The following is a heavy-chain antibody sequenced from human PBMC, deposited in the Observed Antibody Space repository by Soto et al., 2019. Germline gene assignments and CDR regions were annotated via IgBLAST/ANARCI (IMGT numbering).Heavy chain of an antibody. V-gene: IGHV1-18*01. J-gene: IGHJ6*02. CDR2: ISPDNGNT. D-gene: IGHD5-12*01. CDR3: ARALGYSGYAGMDV. CDR1: GYTFTIYG. Sequence: QVQLVQSGGKVKKPGASVKVSCKASGYTFTIYGINWVRQAPGQGLEWMGWISPDNGNTNYAQKLQGRVTMTTDTSTSTAYMVLRSLRSDDTAVYYCARALGYSGYAGMDVWGQGTTVTVSS.